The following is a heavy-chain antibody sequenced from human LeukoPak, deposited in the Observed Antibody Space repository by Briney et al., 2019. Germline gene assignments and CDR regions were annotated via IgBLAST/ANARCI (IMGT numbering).Heavy chain of an antibody. CDR1: GGSISSGSYY. D-gene: IGHD2-2*01. Sequence: SETLSLTCIVSGGSISSGSYYWSWIRQPAGKGLEWIGRISTSGSTNYNPSLKSRVTISVDTSKNQFSLKLSSVTAADTAVYYCARDNAGGSKYCSSTSCYVVYYYYMDVWGKGTTVTISS. V-gene: IGHV4-61*02. CDR3: ARDNAGGSKYCSSTSCYVVYYYYMDV. CDR2: ISTSGST. J-gene: IGHJ6*03.